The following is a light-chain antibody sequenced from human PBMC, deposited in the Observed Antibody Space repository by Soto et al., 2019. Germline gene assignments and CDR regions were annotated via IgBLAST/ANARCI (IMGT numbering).Light chain of an antibody. V-gene: IGLV1-44*01. CDR1: RPNIGSNT. J-gene: IGLJ1*01. CDR2: GNN. Sequence: VLTHPPPPSWAPRRTGTISFFGGRPNIGSNTVNWYQQLPGTAPKLLIYGNNQRPSGVPDRFSGLRSGTSASLAISGLRSEDEADYYCAIWDDSLNGFYVFGVGTKVTVL. CDR3: AIWDDSLNGFYV.